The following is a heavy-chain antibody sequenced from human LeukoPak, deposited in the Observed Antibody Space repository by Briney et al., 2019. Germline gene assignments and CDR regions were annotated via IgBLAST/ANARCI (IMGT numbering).Heavy chain of an antibody. CDR1: GYTFTGYY. Sequence: ASVKVSCKASGYTFTGYYMHWVRQAPGQGLEWMGRINPNSGGTNYAQKFQGRVTMTRDTSISTAYMELSRLRSDDTAVYYCARGYCSSTSCYGYYYYYYYMDVWGKGTTVTVSS. D-gene: IGHD2-2*01. V-gene: IGHV1-2*06. CDR2: INPNSGGT. CDR3: ARGYCSSTSCYGYYYYYYYMDV. J-gene: IGHJ6*03.